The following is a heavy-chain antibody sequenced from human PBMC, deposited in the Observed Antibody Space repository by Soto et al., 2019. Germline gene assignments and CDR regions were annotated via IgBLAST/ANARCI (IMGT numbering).Heavy chain of an antibody. CDR1: GNSASSRLAA. CDR3: ARLAGVATAGNYYYCMGV. D-gene: IGHD6-13*01. CDR2: TYYRSKWDN. V-gene: IGHV6-1*01. Sequence: SPALPLTCVLSGNSASSRLAAWNWIRQSPSRDLEWLGRTYYRSKWDNDYAVSVTSRITINPDTSKNQFSLQLNSVTPEDTSVYYCARLAGVATAGNYYYCMGVWRRGSTV. J-gene: IGHJ6*02.